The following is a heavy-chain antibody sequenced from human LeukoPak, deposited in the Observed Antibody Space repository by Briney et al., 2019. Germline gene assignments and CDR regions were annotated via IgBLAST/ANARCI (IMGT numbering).Heavy chain of an antibody. CDR3: ARVKKTPGGIVVAPAGGFDY. V-gene: IGHV1-2*02. D-gene: IGHD2-2*01. CDR1: GYTFTGYY. Sequence: ASVKVSCKASGYTFTGYYMHWVRQAPGQGLEWMGWINPNSGGTNYAQKFQGKVTMTRDTSISTAYMELSRLRSDDTAVYYCARVKKTPGGIVVAPAGGFDYWGQGTLVTVSS. CDR2: INPNSGGT. J-gene: IGHJ4*02.